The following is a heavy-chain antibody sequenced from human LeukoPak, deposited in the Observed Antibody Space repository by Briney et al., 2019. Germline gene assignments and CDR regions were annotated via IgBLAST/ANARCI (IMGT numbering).Heavy chain of an antibody. CDR2: INGDGSST. CDR1: GFTFSSYW. J-gene: IGHJ4*02. CDR3: ARVVYCSRTSCPLDC. Sequence: GGSLRLSCAASGFTFSSYWMHWVRQAPGKGLVWVSLINGDGSSTTYADSVKGRFTISRDNAKNTLYLQMNSLRAEDTAVYYCARVVYCSRTSCPLDCWGQGTLVTVSS. V-gene: IGHV3-74*01. D-gene: IGHD2-2*01.